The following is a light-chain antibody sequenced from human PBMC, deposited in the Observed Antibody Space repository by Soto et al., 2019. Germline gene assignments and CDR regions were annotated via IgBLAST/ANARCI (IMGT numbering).Light chain of an antibody. CDR3: QQSYSS. CDR1: QSISSY. J-gene: IGKJ4*01. Sequence: DIQMTQSPSSLSASEGDIVTITCRASQSISSYLNWYQQKTGKAPKLLIYAASSLQSGVPSRFSGSGSGTDFTFTISSLQPEDFATYYCQQSYSSFGGGTKVDI. CDR2: AAS. V-gene: IGKV1-39*01.